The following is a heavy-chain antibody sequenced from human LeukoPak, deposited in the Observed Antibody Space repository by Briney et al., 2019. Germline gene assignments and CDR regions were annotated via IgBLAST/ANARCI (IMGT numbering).Heavy chain of an antibody. Sequence: SETLSLTCSVSGGSIDSGSYYWSWVRLPPGKGLEWIGSIYDSGSTYYNPSLKSRVTISVDTSKNQFSLKLNSVTAADTAMYYCQSRFLEWLLDYWGQGTLVTVSS. D-gene: IGHD3-3*01. CDR3: QSRFLEWLLDY. J-gene: IGHJ4*02. V-gene: IGHV4-39*01. CDR2: IYDSGST. CDR1: GGSIDSGSYY.